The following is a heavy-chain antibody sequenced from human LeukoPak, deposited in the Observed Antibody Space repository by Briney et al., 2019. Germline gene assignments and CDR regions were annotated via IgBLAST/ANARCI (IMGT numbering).Heavy chain of an antibody. CDR2: IIPILGIA. D-gene: IGHD6-13*01. J-gene: IGHJ6*02. CDR3: ASLVYKAAAAYYYYYGMDV. CDR1: GGTFSSYA. V-gene: IGHV1-69*04. Sequence: GSSVKVSCKASGGTFSSYAISWVRQAPGQGLEWMGRIIPILGIANYAQKFQGRVTITADKSTSTAYMELSSLRSEDTAVYYCASLVYKAAAAYYYYYGMDVWGQGTTVTVSS.